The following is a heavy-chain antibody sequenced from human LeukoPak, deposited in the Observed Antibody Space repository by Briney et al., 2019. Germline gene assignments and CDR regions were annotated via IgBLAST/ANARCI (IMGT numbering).Heavy chain of an antibody. D-gene: IGHD6-13*01. CDR1: GFTFSDYY. V-gene: IGHV4-4*07. CDR2: IYTSGST. J-gene: IGHJ5*02. CDR3: ASSAAADYWFDP. Sequence: GSLRLSCAASGFTFSDYYMSWIRQPAGKGLEWTGRIYTSGSTNYNPSLKSRVTMSVDTSKNQFSLKLSSVTAADTAVYYCASSAAADYWFDPWGQGTLVTVSS.